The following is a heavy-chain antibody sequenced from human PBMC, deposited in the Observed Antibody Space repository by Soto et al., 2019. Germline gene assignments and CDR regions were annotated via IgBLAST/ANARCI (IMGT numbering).Heavy chain of an antibody. J-gene: IGHJ5*02. CDR2: IYYSGST. V-gene: IGHV4-31*03. D-gene: IGHD3-10*01. Sequence: QVQLQESGPGLVKPSQTLSLTCTVSGGSISSGGYYWSWIRQHPGKGLEWIGYIYYSGSTYYNPSLKSRVTISVDTSKNQFSLKLSSVTAADTAVYYCARDSPRMVRGDFNWFDPWGQGTLVTVSS. CDR1: GGSISSGGYY. CDR3: ARDSPRMVRGDFNWFDP.